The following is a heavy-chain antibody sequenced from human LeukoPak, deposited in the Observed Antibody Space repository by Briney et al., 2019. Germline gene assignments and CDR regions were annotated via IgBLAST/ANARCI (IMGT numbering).Heavy chain of an antibody. Sequence: SQTLSLTCAISGDSVSRNSVTWNWLRQSPSRGLEWLGRTYYRSTWYNDYAVSVRGRITVNPDTSKNQFSLHLNSVTPEDTAVYYCARRLTQYDCFDPWGQGILVTVSS. CDR1: GDSVSRNSVT. J-gene: IGHJ5*02. D-gene: IGHD2-2*01. V-gene: IGHV6-1*01. CDR2: TYYRSTWYN. CDR3: ARRLTQYDCFDP.